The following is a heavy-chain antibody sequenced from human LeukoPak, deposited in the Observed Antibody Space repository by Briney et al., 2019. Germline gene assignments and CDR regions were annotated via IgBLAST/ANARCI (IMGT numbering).Heavy chain of an antibody. D-gene: IGHD1-26*01. V-gene: IGHV4-59*01. Sequence: PSETPSLTCTVSGGSISSYYWSWIRQPPGKGLEWIGYIYYSGSTNYNPSLKSRVTISVDTSKNQFSLKLSSVTAADTAVYYCARASLYSGSYFDYWGQGTLVTVSS. CDR3: ARASLYSGSYFDY. J-gene: IGHJ4*02. CDR2: IYYSGST. CDR1: GGSISSYY.